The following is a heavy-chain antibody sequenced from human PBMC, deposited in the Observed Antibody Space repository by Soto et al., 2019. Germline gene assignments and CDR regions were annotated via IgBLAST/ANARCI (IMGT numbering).Heavy chain of an antibody. Sequence: PSETLSLTCTVSGGSISSYYWSWIRQPPGKGLEWIGYIYYSGSTNYNPSLKSRVTISVDTSKNQFSLKLSSVTAADTAVYYCAREGKDYGDHGSRSWDYYYYMDGWGKGTTVTVSS. V-gene: IGHV4-59*01. CDR1: GGSISSYY. D-gene: IGHD4-17*01. CDR3: AREGKDYGDHGSRSWDYYYYMDG. CDR2: IYYSGST. J-gene: IGHJ6*03.